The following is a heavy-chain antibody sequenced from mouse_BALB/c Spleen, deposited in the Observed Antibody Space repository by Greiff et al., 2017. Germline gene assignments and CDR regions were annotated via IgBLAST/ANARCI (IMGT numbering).Heavy chain of an antibody. Sequence: EVHLVESGGGLVQPGGSLKLSCAASGFTFSSYTMSWVRQTPEKRLEWVAYISNGGGSTYYPDTVKGRFTISRDNAKNTLYLQMSSLKSEDTAMYYCARHGYPAWFAYWGQGTLVTVSA. D-gene: IGHD2-2*01. CDR2: ISNGGGST. V-gene: IGHV5-12-2*01. CDR1: GFTFSSYT. J-gene: IGHJ3*01. CDR3: ARHGYPAWFAY.